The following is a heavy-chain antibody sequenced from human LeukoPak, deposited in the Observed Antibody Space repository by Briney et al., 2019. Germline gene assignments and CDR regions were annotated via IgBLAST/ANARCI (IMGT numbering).Heavy chain of an antibody. CDR3: ARDRSNYYDSRLDY. CDR1: GFTFSKHW. CDR2: IKQDGSEK. Sequence: PGGSLRLSCAASGFTFSKHWMSWVRQAPGKGLEWVANIKQDGSEKYYVDSVKGRFTISRDNAKNSLYLQMNSLRAEDTAVYYCARDRSNYYDSRLDYWGQGTLVTVSS. D-gene: IGHD3-22*01. V-gene: IGHV3-7*01. J-gene: IGHJ4*02.